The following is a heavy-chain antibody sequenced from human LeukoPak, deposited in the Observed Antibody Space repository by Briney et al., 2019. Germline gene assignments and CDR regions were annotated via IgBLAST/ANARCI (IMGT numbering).Heavy chain of an antibody. V-gene: IGHV1-18*01. CDR1: GYIFTNYG. CDR2: ISAHSGST. J-gene: IGHJ5*02. D-gene: IGHD6-13*01. CDR3: ARDWDSGSWYRNWFDP. Sequence: GASVKVSCKASGYIFTNYGFSWVRQAPGQGLEWMGWISAHSGSTNYAQRFQGRVIMTTDTTTSTAYMELRSLTSDDTAVYYCARDWDSGSWYRNWFDPSGQGTLVTVSS.